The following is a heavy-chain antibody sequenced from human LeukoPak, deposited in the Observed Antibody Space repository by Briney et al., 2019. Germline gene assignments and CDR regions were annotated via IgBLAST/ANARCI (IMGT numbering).Heavy chain of an antibody. CDR3: ARGRYCSADICTGGDSFDI. J-gene: IGHJ3*02. CDR1: GGSISNYY. V-gene: IGHV4-4*07. CDR2: KDARGSS. Sequence: SETLSLTCTVSGGSISNYYWSWIRQPAGKGLEWIGRKDARGSSNYNPPVQSRVTMSVDTSKNQFSLKLRSVTAADTAVYYCARGRYCSADICTGGDSFDIWGQGTMVSVSP. D-gene: IGHD2-15*01.